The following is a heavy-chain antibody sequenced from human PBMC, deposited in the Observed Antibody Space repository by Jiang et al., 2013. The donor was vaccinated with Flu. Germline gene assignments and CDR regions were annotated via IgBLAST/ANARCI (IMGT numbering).Heavy chain of an antibody. V-gene: IGHV1-2*02. CDR1: GYTFTGYN. CDR2: INPNSGGT. D-gene: IGHD1-26*01. Sequence: GAEVKKPGASVKVSCKASGYTFTGYNMYWVRQAPGQGLEWMGWINPNSGGTNYAQKFQGRVTMTRDTSISTAYMELSRVRSDDTAVYYCARDSLYKYSGSYHNAEYFQHWGQGTLVTVSS. J-gene: IGHJ1*01. CDR3: ARDSLYKYSGSYHNAEYFQH.